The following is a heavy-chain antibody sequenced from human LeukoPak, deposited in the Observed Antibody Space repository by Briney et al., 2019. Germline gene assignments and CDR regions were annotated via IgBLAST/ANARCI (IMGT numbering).Heavy chain of an antibody. Sequence: TGGSLRLSCAASGFTFSSYSMNWVRQAPGKGLEWVSSISSSSTYIYYADSVKSRFTISRDNAKNSLYLQMNSLRAEDTAVYYCTRDPSATFDYWGQGTLVTVSS. CDR2: ISSSSTYI. V-gene: IGHV3-21*01. CDR1: GFTFSSYS. D-gene: IGHD2-15*01. CDR3: TRDPSATFDY. J-gene: IGHJ4*02.